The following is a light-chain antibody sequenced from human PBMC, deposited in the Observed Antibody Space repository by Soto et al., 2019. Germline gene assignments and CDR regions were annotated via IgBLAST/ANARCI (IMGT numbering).Light chain of an antibody. CDR2: GAC. J-gene: IGKJ3*01. CDR1: QSISSN. CDR3: QQYNNWPFT. V-gene: IGKV3-15*01. Sequence: EIVMTQSPATLSVSPGERATLSCRASQSISSNLAWYQQRPGQAPRVLIYGACTSAPGIPATFGGSGSGTEFPLSISRLRSEDFAVYCCQQYNNWPFTFGRGTKVDIK.